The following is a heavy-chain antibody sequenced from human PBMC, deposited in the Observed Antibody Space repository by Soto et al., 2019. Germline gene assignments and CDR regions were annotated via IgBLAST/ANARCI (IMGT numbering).Heavy chain of an antibody. Sequence: PSETLSLTCAVSGYPISSGYYWGWIRQPPGKGLEWIGSIYHSGSTYYNPSLKSRVTISVDTSKDQFSLKLSSVTAADTAVYYCARETYYYDSSGYYRFRGPFGYWGQGTLVTVSS. V-gene: IGHV4-38-2*02. J-gene: IGHJ4*02. D-gene: IGHD3-22*01. CDR3: ARETYYYDSSGYYRFRGPFGY. CDR2: IYHSGST. CDR1: GYPISSGYY.